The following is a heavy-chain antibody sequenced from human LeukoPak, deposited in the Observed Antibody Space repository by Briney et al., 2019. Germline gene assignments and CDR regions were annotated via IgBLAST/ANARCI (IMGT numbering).Heavy chain of an antibody. CDR2: IYHSGST. Sequence: SETLSLTCTVSGGSISSYYWSWIRQPPGKGLEWIGYIYHSGSTYYNPSLKSRVTISVDRSKNQFSLKLSSVTAADTAVYYCARDWYSGSWSNWFDPWGQGTLVTVSS. V-gene: IGHV4-59*12. CDR1: GGSISSYY. CDR3: ARDWYSGSWSNWFDP. J-gene: IGHJ5*02. D-gene: IGHD6-13*01.